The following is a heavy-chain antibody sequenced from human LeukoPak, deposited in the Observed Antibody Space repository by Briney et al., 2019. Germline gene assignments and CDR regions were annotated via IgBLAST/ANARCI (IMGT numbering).Heavy chain of an antibody. J-gene: IGHJ4*02. V-gene: IGHV3-7*01. D-gene: IGHD3-10*01. CDR3: AREGHYYGSGSYYGSDY. Sequence: GGSLRLSCRTSGFIFSNYWMAWVRQAPGKGLEWVANIKPDGSQTYSVDSVKGRFTISRDNARNSSHLQMNSLRAEDTAMYYCAREGHYYGSGSYYGSDYWGQGTLVTVSS. CDR1: GFIFSNYW. CDR2: IKPDGSQT.